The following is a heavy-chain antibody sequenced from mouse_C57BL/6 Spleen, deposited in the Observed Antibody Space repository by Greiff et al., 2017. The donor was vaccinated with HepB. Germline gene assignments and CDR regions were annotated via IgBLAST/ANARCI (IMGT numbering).Heavy chain of an antibody. Sequence: EVKLVESGGGLGKPGGSLKLSCAASGFTFSSYAMSWVRQTPEKRLEWVATISDGGSYTYYPDNVKGRFTISRDNAKNNLYLQMNHLKSEDTAMYYCARDLRLEAMDYWGQGTSVTVSS. V-gene: IGHV5-4*01. CDR2: ISDGGSYT. J-gene: IGHJ4*01. CDR1: GFTFSSYA. CDR3: ARDLRLEAMDY. D-gene: IGHD3-2*02.